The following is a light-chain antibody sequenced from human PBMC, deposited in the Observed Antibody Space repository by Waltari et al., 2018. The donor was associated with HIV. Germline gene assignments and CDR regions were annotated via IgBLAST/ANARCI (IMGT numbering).Light chain of an antibody. Sequence: SYELTQPPSVSVSPGQTATITCSGDALSEKYVYWYQKKSGQAPVVVIYEDNKRPSGIPERFSGSNSGAMASLTITWAQVDDEADYYCFSTDSNSDQRVFGGGTKLTVL. V-gene: IGLV3-10*01. J-gene: IGLJ2*01. CDR2: EDN. CDR3: FSTDSNSDQRV. CDR1: ALSEKY.